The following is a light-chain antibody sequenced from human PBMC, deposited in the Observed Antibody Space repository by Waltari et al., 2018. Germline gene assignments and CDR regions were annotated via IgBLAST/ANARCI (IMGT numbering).Light chain of an antibody. Sequence: EIVLTQSPATLSLSPGERATLSCRASQSVSSYLAWYQQKPGQAPRLLIYDASNRATIIPASCRCSWSGTDFTLTSSSLEPEDFAVYYCQQRSNWPRTFGGGTKVEIK. V-gene: IGKV3-11*01. CDR1: QSVSSY. CDR2: DAS. CDR3: QQRSNWPRT. J-gene: IGKJ4*01.